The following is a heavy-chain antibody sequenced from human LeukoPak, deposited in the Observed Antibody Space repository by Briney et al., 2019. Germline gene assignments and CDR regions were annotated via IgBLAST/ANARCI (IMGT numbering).Heavy chain of an antibody. CDR2: ISTSSR. J-gene: IGHJ3*02. Sequence: PGGSLRLSCAASGFTFSSYEMNWVRQAPGKGLEWVSSISTSSRYYADSVKGRFTISRDNAKNSLFLQMNSLRAEDTAVYYCAWKDAFDIWGQGTMVTVSS. D-gene: IGHD1-1*01. CDR1: GFTFSSYE. CDR3: AWKDAFDI. V-gene: IGHV3-21*01.